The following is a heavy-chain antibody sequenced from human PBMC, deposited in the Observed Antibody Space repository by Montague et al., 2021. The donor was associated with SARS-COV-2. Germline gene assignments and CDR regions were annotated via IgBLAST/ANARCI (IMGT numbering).Heavy chain of an antibody. Sequence: SLRLSCAASGFTVSSNYVSWVRQAPGKGLEWVSVIYSGGSTYYADSVKGRFTISRDNSKNTLYLQMNSLRAEDTAVYYCARDQRRYGSGSYYGPHYYYGMDVWGQGTTVTVSS. CDR1: GFTVSSNY. CDR2: IYSGGST. J-gene: IGHJ6*02. V-gene: IGHV3-66*02. D-gene: IGHD3-10*01. CDR3: ARDQRRYGSGSYYGPHYYYGMDV.